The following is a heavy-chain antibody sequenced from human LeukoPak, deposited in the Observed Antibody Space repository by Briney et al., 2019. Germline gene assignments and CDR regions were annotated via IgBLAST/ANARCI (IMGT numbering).Heavy chain of an antibody. D-gene: IGHD3-10*01. Sequence: PGGSLRLSCAASGFTFSSYGMHWVRQAPGKGLEWVAVIWYDGSNKYYADSVKGRFTISRDNSKNTLYLQMNSVRAEDTAVYYCAKDLLWFGEPYYMDVWGKGTTVTVSS. CDR3: AKDLLWFGEPYYMDV. J-gene: IGHJ6*03. CDR1: GFTFSSYG. CDR2: IWYDGSNK. V-gene: IGHV3-33*06.